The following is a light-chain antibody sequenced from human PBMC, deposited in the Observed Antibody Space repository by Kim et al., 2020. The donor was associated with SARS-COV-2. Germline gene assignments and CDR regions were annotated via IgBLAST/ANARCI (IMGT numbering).Light chain of an antibody. CDR1: SLRSYY. V-gene: IGLV3-19*01. Sequence: ALGQTVRITCQGYSLRSYYASWYQQKPGQAPVLVIYEKNNRPSGIPDRFSGSSSGNTASLTITGAQAEDEADYYCNSRESGVNHVVFGGGTQLTVL. J-gene: IGLJ3*02. CDR3: NSRESGVNHVV. CDR2: EKN.